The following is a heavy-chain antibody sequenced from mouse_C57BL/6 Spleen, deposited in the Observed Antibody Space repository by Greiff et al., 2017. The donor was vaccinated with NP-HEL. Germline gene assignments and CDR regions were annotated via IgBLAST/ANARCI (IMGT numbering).Heavy chain of an antibody. V-gene: IGHV1-78*01. CDR3: ARDDYDDYYAMDD. Sequence: VKLMESDAELVKPGASVKISCKVSGYTFTDHTIHWMKQRPEQGLEWIGYIYPRDGSTKYNEKFKGKATLTADKSSSTAYMQLNSLTSEDSAVYFCARDDYDDYYAMDDWGQGTSVTVSS. J-gene: IGHJ4*01. CDR2: IYPRDGST. CDR1: GYTFTDHT. D-gene: IGHD2-4*01.